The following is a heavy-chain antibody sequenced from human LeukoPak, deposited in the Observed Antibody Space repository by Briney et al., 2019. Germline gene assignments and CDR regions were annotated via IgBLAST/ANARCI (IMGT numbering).Heavy chain of an antibody. CDR1: GFTFSDYY. CDR2: ISSSCSTI. Sequence: PGGSLRLSCAASGFTFSDYYMSWIRQAPGKGLEWVSYISSSCSTIYYADSVKGRFTISRDNAKNSLYLQMNSLRAEDTAVYYCARVGIAARPHYYYYMDVWGKGTTVTVSS. D-gene: IGHD6-6*01. V-gene: IGHV3-11*01. CDR3: ARVGIAARPHYYYYMDV. J-gene: IGHJ6*03.